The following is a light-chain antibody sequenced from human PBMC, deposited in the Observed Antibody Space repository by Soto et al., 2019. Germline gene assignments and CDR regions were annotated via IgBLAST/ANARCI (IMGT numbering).Light chain of an antibody. Sequence: EIVLTQSPVALSLSPGERATLSCRASQSVSAYLAWFQQEAGQPPRLLIYDASDRASGVPPRFSGSGSGTDFSLTITGLEPEDSAVYYCQHRSNWPWTFGQGTKVE. CDR1: QSVSAY. V-gene: IGKV3-11*01. CDR3: QHRSNWPWT. CDR2: DAS. J-gene: IGKJ1*01.